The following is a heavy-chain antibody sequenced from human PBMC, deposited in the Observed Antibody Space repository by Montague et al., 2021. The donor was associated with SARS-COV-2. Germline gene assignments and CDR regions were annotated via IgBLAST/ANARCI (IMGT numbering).Heavy chain of an antibody. CDR2: ISSSGSTI. J-gene: IGHJ6*03. CDR3: ARVVTIFGVVTYYYYYYMDV. D-gene: IGHD3-3*01. CDR1: GFTFSSYE. Sequence: LSLSWAASGFTFSSYEINCVRQAPGKGLEWVSYISSSGSTIYYADSVKGRFTISRDNAKNSLYLQMNSLRAEDTAVYYCARVVTIFGVVTYYYYYYMDVWGKGTTVTVS. V-gene: IGHV3-48*03.